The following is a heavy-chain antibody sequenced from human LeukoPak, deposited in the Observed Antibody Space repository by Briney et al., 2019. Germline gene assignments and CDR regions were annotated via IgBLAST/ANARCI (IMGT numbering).Heavy chain of an antibody. CDR3: ARVGSSADRYYFDY. D-gene: IGHD6-25*01. Sequence: ASVKVSCKASGYTFTSYGISWVRQAPGQGLEWMGWISAYNGNTNYAQKLQGRVIMTTDTSTSTAYMELRSLRSDDTAVYYCARVGSSADRYYFDYWGQGTLVTVSS. V-gene: IGHV1-18*01. J-gene: IGHJ4*02. CDR2: ISAYNGNT. CDR1: GYTFTSYG.